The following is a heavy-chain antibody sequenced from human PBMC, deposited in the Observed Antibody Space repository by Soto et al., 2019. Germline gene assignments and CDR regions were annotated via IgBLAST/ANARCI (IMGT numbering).Heavy chain of an antibody. CDR1: GFTFSSYG. D-gene: IGHD6-19*01. V-gene: IGHV3-30*18. CDR2: ISYDGSNK. J-gene: IGHJ4*02. CDR3: AKSPMYIAVLDY. Sequence: GGSLRLSCAASGFTFSSYGMHWVRQAPGKGLEWVAVISYDGSNKYYADSVKGRFTISRDNSKNTLYLQMNSLRAEDTAVYYCAKSPMYIAVLDYWGQGTLVTVSS.